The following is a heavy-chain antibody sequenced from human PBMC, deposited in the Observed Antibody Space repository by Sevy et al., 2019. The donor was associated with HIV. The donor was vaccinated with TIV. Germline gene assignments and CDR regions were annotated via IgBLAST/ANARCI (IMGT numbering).Heavy chain of an antibody. CDR3: ATFQPANIAAAEPYSSYYYYYMDV. J-gene: IGHJ6*03. Sequence: ASVKVSCKVSGYTLTELSMHWVRQAPGKGLEWMGGFDPEDGETIYAQKFQGRVTMTEDTSTDTAYMELSSLRSEDTAVYYCATFQPANIAAAEPYSSYYYYYMDVWGKGTTVTVSS. V-gene: IGHV1-24*01. D-gene: IGHD6-13*01. CDR2: FDPEDGET. CDR1: GYTLTELS.